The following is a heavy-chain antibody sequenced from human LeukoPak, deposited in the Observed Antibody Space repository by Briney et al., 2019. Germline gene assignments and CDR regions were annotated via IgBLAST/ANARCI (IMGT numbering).Heavy chain of an antibody. CDR1: GGSFSGYY. J-gene: IGHJ6*02. V-gene: IGHV4-34*01. CDR2: INHSGST. D-gene: IGHD3-10*01. Sequence: SETLSLTCAVYGGSFSGYYWSWIRQPPGKGVEWIGEINHSGSTNYNPSLKSRVTISVDTSKNQFSLKLSSVTAADTAVYYCARGISVTMVRGVIYPRAYGMDVWGQGTTVTVSS. CDR3: ARGISVTMVRGVIYPRAYGMDV.